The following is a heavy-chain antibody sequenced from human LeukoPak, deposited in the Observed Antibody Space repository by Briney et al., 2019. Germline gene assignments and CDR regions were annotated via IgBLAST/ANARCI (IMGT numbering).Heavy chain of an antibody. D-gene: IGHD2-2*01. J-gene: IGHJ4*02. Sequence: PGGSLRLSCAASGFTFSSYGMHWVRQAPGKGPEWVAFIRYDGSNKYYADSVKGRFTISRDNSKNTLYLQMNSLRAEDTAVYYCAKDFRDWSYATSPDYWGQGTLVTVSS. V-gene: IGHV3-30*02. CDR1: GFTFSSYG. CDR3: AKDFRDWSYATSPDY. CDR2: IRYDGSNK.